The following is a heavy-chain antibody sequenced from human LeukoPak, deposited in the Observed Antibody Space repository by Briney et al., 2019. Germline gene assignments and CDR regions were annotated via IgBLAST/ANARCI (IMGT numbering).Heavy chain of an antibody. Sequence: GGSLRLSCAASGFTFSSYGMHWVRQAPGKGLEWVAFIRYDGSNKYYADSVKGRFTISRDNSKNTLYLQMNSLRAEDTAVYYCAKDGTSGWSYFEYWGQGNLVTVSS. CDR2: IRYDGSNK. V-gene: IGHV3-30*02. CDR3: AKDGTSGWSYFEY. J-gene: IGHJ4*02. D-gene: IGHD6-19*01. CDR1: GFTFSSYG.